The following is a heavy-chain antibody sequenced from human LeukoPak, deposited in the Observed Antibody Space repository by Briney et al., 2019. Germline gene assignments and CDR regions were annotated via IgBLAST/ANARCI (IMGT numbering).Heavy chain of an antibody. D-gene: IGHD3-10*01. Sequence: WASVKVSCKASGGIFSSYAISWVRQAPGQGLEWMGRIIPILGIANYAQKFQGRVTITADKSTSTAYMELSSLRSEDTAVYYCARDSLVRGGYYFDYWGQGTLVTVSS. J-gene: IGHJ4*02. CDR2: IIPILGIA. CDR3: ARDSLVRGGYYFDY. V-gene: IGHV1-69*04. CDR1: GGIFSSYA.